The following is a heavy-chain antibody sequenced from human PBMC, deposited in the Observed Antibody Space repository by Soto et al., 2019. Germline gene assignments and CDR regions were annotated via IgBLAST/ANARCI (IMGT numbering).Heavy chain of an antibody. V-gene: IGHV4-4*07. J-gene: IGHJ6*02. D-gene: IGHD1-26*01. CDR2: VYSTGRA. CDR3: ARDLSGTGLDV. CDR1: GASIGSFY. Sequence: QVQLHESGPGLVKPSETLSLTCNVSGASIGSFYWSWIRQSAGKGLEWIGRVYSTGRATYNPALKGRVTIALDRSNHQISLEMKSVTAADTAVYFCARDLSGTGLDVWGRGTTVSVSS.